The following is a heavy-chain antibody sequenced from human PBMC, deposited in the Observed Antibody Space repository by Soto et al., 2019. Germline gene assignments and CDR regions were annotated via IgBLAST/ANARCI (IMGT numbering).Heavy chain of an antibody. CDR3: ARDWDRGGGSYLWKFDL. J-gene: IGHJ2*01. CDR2: ISYDGSYR. CDR1: GFALTPDA. Sequence: EQLVESGGGVVQPGRSLRLSCAASGFALTPDAMHWVRQAPGKGLEWVAIISYDGSYRSYGDSVKCRFTISRDNSENSLYLQMDTLRSEDTAVYYCARDWDRGGGSYLWKFDLWGRGTLVTVSS. V-gene: IGHV3-30-3*01. D-gene: IGHD1-26*01.